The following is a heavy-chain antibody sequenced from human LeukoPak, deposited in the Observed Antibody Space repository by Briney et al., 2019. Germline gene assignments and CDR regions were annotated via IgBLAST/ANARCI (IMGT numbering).Heavy chain of an antibody. D-gene: IGHD3-22*01. J-gene: IGHJ5*02. CDR2: IYHSGST. Sequence: PSQTLSLTCAVSGGSISSGGYSWSWIRQPPGKGLEWIGYIYHSGSTYYNPSLKSRVTISVDRSKNQFSLKLSSVTAADTAAYYCARAPTYYYDTWGQGTLVTVSS. V-gene: IGHV4-30-2*01. CDR3: ARAPTYYYDT. CDR1: GGSISSGGYS.